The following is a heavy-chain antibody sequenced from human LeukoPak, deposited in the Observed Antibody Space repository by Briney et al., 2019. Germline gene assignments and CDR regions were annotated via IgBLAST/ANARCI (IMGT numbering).Heavy chain of an antibody. CDR2: IKQDGSEK. J-gene: IGHJ4*02. Sequence: GGSLRLSCAASGFTFSSYWMTWVRQAPGKGLEWVSNIKQDGSEKYYVDSVKGRFTISRDNAKNSLYLQMNSLRAEDTAVYYCARDKILGATHFDYWGQGTLVTVSS. D-gene: IGHD1-26*01. CDR1: GFTFSSYW. CDR3: ARDKILGATHFDY. V-gene: IGHV3-7*01.